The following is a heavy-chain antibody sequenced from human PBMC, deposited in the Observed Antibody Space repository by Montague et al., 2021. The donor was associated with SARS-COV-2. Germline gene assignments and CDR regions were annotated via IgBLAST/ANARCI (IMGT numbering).Heavy chain of an antibody. Sequence: SDTLSLTCTVSGGSISSSSYYWGWIRQPPGKGLEWIGSIYYSGSTYYNPSPKSRVTISVDTSKNQFSLKLSSVTAADTAVYYCAADYGERDWFDPWGQGTLVTVSS. J-gene: IGHJ5*02. D-gene: IGHD4-17*01. CDR2: IYYSGST. V-gene: IGHV4-39*01. CDR1: GGSISSSSYY. CDR3: AADYGERDWFDP.